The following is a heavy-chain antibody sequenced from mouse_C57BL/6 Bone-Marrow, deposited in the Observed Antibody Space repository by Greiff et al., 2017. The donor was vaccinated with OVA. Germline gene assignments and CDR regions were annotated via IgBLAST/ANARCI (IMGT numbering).Heavy chain of an antibody. CDR2: INPGSGGT. J-gene: IGHJ3*01. Sequence: QVHVKQSGAELVRPGTSVKVSCKASGYAFTNYLIEWVKQRPGQGLEWIGVINPGSGGTNYNEKFKGKATLTADTSSSTAYMQLSSLTSEDSAVYFCARDYYGSSPCAYWGQGTLVTVSA. V-gene: IGHV1-54*01. CDR3: ARDYYGSSPCAY. D-gene: IGHD1-1*01. CDR1: GYAFTNYL.